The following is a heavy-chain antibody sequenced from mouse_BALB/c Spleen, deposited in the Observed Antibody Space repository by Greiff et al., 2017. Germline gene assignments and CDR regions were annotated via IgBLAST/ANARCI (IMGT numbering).Heavy chain of an antibody. CDR2: ISCYNGAT. V-gene: IGHV1S34*01. Sequence: LVKTGASVKISCKASGYSFTGYYMHWVKQSPGKSLEWIGYISCYNGATSYNQKFKGKATFTVDTSSSTAYMQFNSLTSEDSAVYYCAREGCSTMITSGAMDYWGQGTSVTVSS. CDR3: AREGCSTMITSGAMDY. CDR1: GYSFTGYY. J-gene: IGHJ4*01. D-gene: IGHD2-4*01.